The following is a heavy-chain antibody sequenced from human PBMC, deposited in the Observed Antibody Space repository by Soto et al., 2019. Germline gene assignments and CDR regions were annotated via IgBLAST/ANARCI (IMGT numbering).Heavy chain of an antibody. D-gene: IGHD3-10*01. J-gene: IGHJ6*02. CDR3: AGGGVRGVITRTRDYYGMDV. V-gene: IGHV5-51*01. CDR1: GYIFTTYW. CDR2: INPTDSDT. Sequence: PGESLKISCKASGYIFTTYWIAWVRQMPGKGLEWIGIINPTDSDTRYSPSFQGQVTISADKSISTAYLQWSSLEASDTAMYYCAGGGVRGVITRTRDYYGMDVWGQGTTVTVSS.